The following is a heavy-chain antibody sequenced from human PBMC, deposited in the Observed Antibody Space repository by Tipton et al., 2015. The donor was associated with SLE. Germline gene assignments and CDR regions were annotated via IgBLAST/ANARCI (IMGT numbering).Heavy chain of an antibody. CDR2: ICGSGGST. CDR1: GFTFSSYA. CDR3: ARAGPLAVADPWFDP. V-gene: IGHV3-23*01. Sequence: SLRLSCAASGFTFSSYAMSWVRRAPGKGLEWVSAICGSGGSTYYADSVKGRVPISRDNSKTTLYLQRNRLRAEDTAVYYCARAGPLAVADPWFDPWGQGTLVTVSS. J-gene: IGHJ5*02. D-gene: IGHD6-19*01.